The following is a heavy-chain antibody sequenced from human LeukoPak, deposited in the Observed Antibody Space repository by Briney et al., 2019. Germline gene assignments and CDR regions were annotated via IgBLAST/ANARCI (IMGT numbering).Heavy chain of an antibody. Sequence: ASVKVPCKASGYTFTSYGISWVRQAPGQGPEWMGWISAYNGNTNYAQKLQGRVTMTTDTSTSTAYMELRSLRSDDTAVYYCARDQEMATIFDYWGQGTLVTVSS. CDR1: GYTFTSYG. V-gene: IGHV1-18*01. CDR2: ISAYNGNT. J-gene: IGHJ4*02. CDR3: ARDQEMATIFDY. D-gene: IGHD5-24*01.